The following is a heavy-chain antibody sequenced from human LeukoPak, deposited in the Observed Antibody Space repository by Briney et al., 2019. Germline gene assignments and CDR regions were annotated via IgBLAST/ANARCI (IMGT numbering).Heavy chain of an antibody. V-gene: IGHV4-59*01. CDR2: IYYSGST. CDR3: ARARIDRFGELCFDY. CDR1: GGSISSYY. J-gene: IGHJ4*02. D-gene: IGHD3-10*01. Sequence: SETLSLTCTVSGGSISSYYWSWIRQPPGKGLEWIGYIYYSGSTNYNPSLKSRVTISVDTSKNQFSLKLSSVTAAETAVYYCARARIDRFGELCFDYWGQGTLVTVSS.